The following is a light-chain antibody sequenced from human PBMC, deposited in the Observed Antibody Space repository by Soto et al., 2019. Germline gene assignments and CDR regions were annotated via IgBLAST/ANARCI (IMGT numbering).Light chain of an antibody. Sequence: NVLNPFPAHPALVPGGRTTPPRQGRQEVWRHLAWYQLKPGPAPMLPIYDASNRAPGIPARFSGSGSGTDFTLTISSLEHEDVAVYYCQQRSNWPLTFGGGTKVEIK. J-gene: IGKJ4*01. CDR2: DAS. CDR3: QQRSNWPLT. V-gene: IGKV3-11*01. CDR1: QEVWRH.